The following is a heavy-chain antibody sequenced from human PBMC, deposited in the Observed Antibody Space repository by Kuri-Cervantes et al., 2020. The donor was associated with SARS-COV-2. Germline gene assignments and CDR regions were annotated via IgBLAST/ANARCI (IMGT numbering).Heavy chain of an antibody. D-gene: IGHD3-16*01. CDR1: GFTFSTYG. J-gene: IGHJ4*02. V-gene: IGHV3-66*01. CDR3: ARDLGEGPTGY. CDR2: IYSGGST. Sequence: GESLKISCAASGFTFSTYGLHWVRQAPGKGLEWVSVIYSGGSTYYADSVKGRFTISRDNSKNTLYLQMNSLRAEDTAVYYCARDLGEGPTGYWGQGTLVTVSS.